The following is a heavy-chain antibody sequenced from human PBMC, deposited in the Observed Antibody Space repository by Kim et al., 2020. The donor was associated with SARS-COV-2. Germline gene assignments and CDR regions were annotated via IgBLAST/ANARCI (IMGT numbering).Heavy chain of an antibody. D-gene: IGHD6-6*01. V-gene: IGHV3-7*03. CDR1: GFTFSSYW. CDR3: ARDGPQLGDNYYYGMDV. Sequence: GGSLRLSCAASGFTFSSYWMSWVRQAPGKGLEWVANIKQDGSEKYYVDSVKGRFTISRDNAKNSLYLQMNSLRAEDTAVYYCARDGPQLGDNYYYGMDVWGQGTTVTVSS. J-gene: IGHJ6*02. CDR2: IKQDGSEK.